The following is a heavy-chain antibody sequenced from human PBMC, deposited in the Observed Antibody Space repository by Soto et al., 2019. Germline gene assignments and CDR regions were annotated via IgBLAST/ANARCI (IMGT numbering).Heavy chain of an antibody. V-gene: IGHV3-23*01. CDR2: ISGSGDST. Sequence: EVQLLESVGGLVQPGGSLRLSCAASGFTFSSYAMRWVRQAPVKGLEWVSAISGSGDSTYYADSLKGRFTISRDNSKNTLYLQMNSLRAEDTAVYYCARRRSGSYYDYWGQGTLVTVSS. J-gene: IGHJ4*02. CDR3: ARRRSGSYYDY. D-gene: IGHD1-26*01. CDR1: GFTFSSYA.